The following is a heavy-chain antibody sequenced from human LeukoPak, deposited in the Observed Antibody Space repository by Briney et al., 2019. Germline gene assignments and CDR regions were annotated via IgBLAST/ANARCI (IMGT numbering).Heavy chain of an antibody. CDR2: IYTSGST. V-gene: IGHV4-4*09. Sequence: SETLSLTCTVSGGSISSYYWSWLRQPPGKGLEWIGYIYTSGSTNYNPSLKSPVPISVDTSKNQFSLKLTSVPAANTAVDYCARRASGRYAFDIWRRGTMVTVSS. CDR1: GGSISSYY. D-gene: IGHD3-3*01. J-gene: IGHJ3*02. CDR3: ARRASGRYAFDI.